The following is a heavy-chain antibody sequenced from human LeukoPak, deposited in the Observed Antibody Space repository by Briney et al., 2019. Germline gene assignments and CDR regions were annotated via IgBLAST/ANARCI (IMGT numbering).Heavy chain of an antibody. Sequence: PSETLSLTCSVSGHSISSGYYWGWVRQPPGKRLEWIGSISQSGSTYYSPSLRSRVTISVDTSKNQISLKLSFVTAADTAVYYCARGSITGTTEIFYWGQGTLVTVSS. D-gene: IGHD1-7*01. CDR3: ARGSITGTTEIFY. CDR2: ISQSGST. CDR1: GHSISSGYY. V-gene: IGHV4-38-2*02. J-gene: IGHJ4*02.